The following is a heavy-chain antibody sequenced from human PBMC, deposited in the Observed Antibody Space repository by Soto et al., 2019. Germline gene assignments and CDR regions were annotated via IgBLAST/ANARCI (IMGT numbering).Heavy chain of an antibody. D-gene: IGHD5-12*01. Sequence: GGSLRLSCTASGFTFGDYAMSWFRQAPGKGLEWVGFIRSKAYGGTTEYAASVKGRFTISRDDSKSIAYLQMNSLKTEYTAVYYCTRARDGYNSGAFAYWGQGTLVTVSS. CDR1: GFTFGDYA. J-gene: IGHJ4*02. CDR3: TRARDGYNSGAFAY. CDR2: IRSKAYGGTT. V-gene: IGHV3-49*03.